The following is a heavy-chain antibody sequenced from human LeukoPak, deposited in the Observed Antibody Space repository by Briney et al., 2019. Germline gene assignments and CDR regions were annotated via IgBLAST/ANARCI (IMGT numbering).Heavy chain of an antibody. Sequence: PGGSLRLSFAASRFTFSSYSMNWVRRAPGRGLEWVSSISSSSSYIYYADSVKSRFTISRDNAKNSLYLQMNSLRAEDTAVYYCATYGDYVDYWGQGTLVTVSS. CDR1: RFTFSSYS. D-gene: IGHD4-17*01. V-gene: IGHV3-21*01. CDR2: ISSSSSYI. J-gene: IGHJ4*02. CDR3: ATYGDYVDY.